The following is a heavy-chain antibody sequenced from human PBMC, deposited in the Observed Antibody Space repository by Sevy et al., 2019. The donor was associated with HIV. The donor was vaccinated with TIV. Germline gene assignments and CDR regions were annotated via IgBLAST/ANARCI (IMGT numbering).Heavy chain of an antibody. J-gene: IGHJ5*02. CDR2: IYTSGST. D-gene: IGHD4-17*01. CDR1: GGSISSYY. CDR3: ARVGGNDYGDYNWFDP. Sequence: SETLSLTCTVSGGSISSYYWSWIRQPAGKGLEWIGRIYTSGSTNYNPSLKSRVTMSVDTSKNQISLKLSSVTAADTAVYYCARVGGNDYGDYNWFDPWGQGTLVTVSS. V-gene: IGHV4-4*07.